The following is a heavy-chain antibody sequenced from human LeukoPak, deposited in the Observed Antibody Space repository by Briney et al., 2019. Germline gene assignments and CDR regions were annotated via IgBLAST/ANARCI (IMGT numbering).Heavy chain of an antibody. CDR3: ARDFTAAPGAFDI. CDR2: INPNSGGT. J-gene: IGHJ3*02. V-gene: IGHV1-2*02. CDR1: GYTFTGYY. Sequence: ASVKVSCKASGYTFTGYYMHWVRQAPGQGLEWMGWINPNSGGTNYAQKFQGRVTMTRDTSISTAYMELSRLRSDDTAVYYCARDFTAAPGAFDIWGQGTMVTVSS. D-gene: IGHD6-13*01.